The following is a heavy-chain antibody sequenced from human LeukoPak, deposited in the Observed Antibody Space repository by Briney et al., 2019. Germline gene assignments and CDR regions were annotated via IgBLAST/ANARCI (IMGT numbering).Heavy chain of an antibody. J-gene: IGHJ4*02. V-gene: IGHV3-74*01. CDR2: INNDGTAT. D-gene: IGHD6-19*01. CDR1: GFTFSAYW. CDR3: AKVRWDNSGWYYLDN. Sequence: GGSLRLSCAASGFTFSAYWMHWVRQVPGKGLVWVSRINNDGTATFFADSVKGRFTISRDNAKNTLYLQMNSLTAEDTAVYYCAKVRWDNSGWYYLDNWGQGTLVTVSS.